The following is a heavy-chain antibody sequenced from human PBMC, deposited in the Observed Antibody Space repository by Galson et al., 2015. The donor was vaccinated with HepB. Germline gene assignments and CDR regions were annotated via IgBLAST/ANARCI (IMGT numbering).Heavy chain of an antibody. Sequence: SLRLSCAASGFTFRRYWMYWVRQAPGKGLVSVSRINGDGSTTTYADSVKGRFTISRDNAKNTLYLQVNSLRAEDTAVYYCVRGFQGPDSWGLGTLVTVSS. CDR3: VRGFQGPDS. CDR2: INGDGSTT. V-gene: IGHV3-74*01. CDR1: GFTFRRYW. J-gene: IGHJ4*02.